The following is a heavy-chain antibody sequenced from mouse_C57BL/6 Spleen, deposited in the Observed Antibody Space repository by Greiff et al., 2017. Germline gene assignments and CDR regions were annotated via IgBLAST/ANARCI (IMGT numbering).Heavy chain of an antibody. CDR3: ARTYYYGSSSCAN. CDR2: ISSGSSTI. CDR1: GFTFSDYG. D-gene: IGHD1-1*01. J-gene: IGHJ3*01. Sequence: EVQLVESGGGLVKPGGSLKLSCAASGFTFSDYGMHWVRQAPVKGLEWVAYISSGSSTIYYADTVKGRFTLSRDNAKNTLFLQMTSLRSEDTARYYSARTYYYGSSSCANWGQGTLVTVSA. V-gene: IGHV5-17*01.